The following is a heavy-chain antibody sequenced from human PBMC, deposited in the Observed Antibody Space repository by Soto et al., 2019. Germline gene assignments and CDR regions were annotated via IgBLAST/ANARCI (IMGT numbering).Heavy chain of an antibody. V-gene: IGHV3-30*18. CDR2: ISYDGSNK. Sequence: PGGSLRLSCAASGFTFSSYGMHWVRQAPGKGLEWVAVISYDGSNKYYADSVKGRFTISRDNSKNTLYLQMNSLRAEDTAVYYCAKERYDILTGYFRTDYYYGMDVWGQGTTVTVSS. J-gene: IGHJ6*02. D-gene: IGHD3-9*01. CDR3: AKERYDILTGYFRTDYYYGMDV. CDR1: GFTFSSYG.